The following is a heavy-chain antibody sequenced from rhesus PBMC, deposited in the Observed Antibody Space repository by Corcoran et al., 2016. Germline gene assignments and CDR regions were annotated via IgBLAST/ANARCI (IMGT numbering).Heavy chain of an antibody. D-gene: IGHD1-32*01. CDR1: GGSLSSSY. J-gene: IGHJ3*01. CDR3: ARLGNGAFDV. CDR2: IYGSGSST. Sequence: QLQLQESGPRLVKPSETLSLTCAVSGGSLSSSYLSWIRQAPGKGLEWIGYIYGSGSSTNYNPSLKRRGTLSVDTSKNQLSLKLSSVTAADTAVYYCARLGNGAFDVWGQGLRVTVSS. V-gene: IGHV4-169*01.